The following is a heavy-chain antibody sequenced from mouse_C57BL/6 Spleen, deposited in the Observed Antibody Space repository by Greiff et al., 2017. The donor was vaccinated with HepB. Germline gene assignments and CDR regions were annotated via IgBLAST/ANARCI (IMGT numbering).Heavy chain of an antibody. CDR1: GFTFSSYA. J-gene: IGHJ4*01. D-gene: IGHD2-5*01. CDR3: ARGDSNYLFMDY. V-gene: IGHV5-4*01. CDR2: ISDGGSYT. Sequence: DVHLVESGGGLVKPGGSLKLSCAASGFTFSSYAMSWVRQTPEKRLEWVATISDGGSYTYYPDNVKGRFTISRDNAKNNLYLQMSHLKSEDTAMYYCARGDSNYLFMDYWGQGTSVTVSS.